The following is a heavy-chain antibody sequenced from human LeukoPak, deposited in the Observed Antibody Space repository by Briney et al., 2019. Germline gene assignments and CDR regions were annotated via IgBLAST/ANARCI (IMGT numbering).Heavy chain of an antibody. Sequence: TSETLSLTCAVYGGSFSGYYWSWVRQPPGKGLEWIGEIYHSGSANYNPSLKSRVTISVDKSKNHFSLKLSSVTAADTAVYYCARAGDYGDFGGYFAYWGQGTLVTVSS. D-gene: IGHD4-17*01. CDR1: GGSFSGYY. J-gene: IGHJ4*02. CDR2: IYHSGSA. V-gene: IGHV4-34*01. CDR3: ARAGDYGDFGGYFAY.